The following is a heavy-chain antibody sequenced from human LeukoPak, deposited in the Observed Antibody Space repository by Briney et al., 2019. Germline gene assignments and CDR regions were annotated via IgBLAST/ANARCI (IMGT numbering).Heavy chain of an antibody. Sequence: GESLKISCQGSGYIFTSYWITWVRQMPGKGLEWMGRIDPSDSYTNYSPSSQGHVTISADKSISTAYLQWSSLKASNTAMYYCARQSWPFDYWGQGTLVTVSS. CDR1: GYIFTSYW. V-gene: IGHV5-10-1*01. J-gene: IGHJ4*02. CDR2: IDPSDSYT. CDR3: ARQSWPFDY. D-gene: IGHD6-13*01.